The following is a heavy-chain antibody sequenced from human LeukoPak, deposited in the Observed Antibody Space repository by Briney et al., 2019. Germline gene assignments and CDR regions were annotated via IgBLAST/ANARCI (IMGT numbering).Heavy chain of an antibody. V-gene: IGHV4-39*02. Sequence: ASETLSLTCIVSGGSISSGGHYWGWIRQPPGKGLEWIGSIYYSGSTYYNPSLNSRVTMFIDMSKNHFSLKMSSVTATDTAVYYCARLVCGGGSCPAEFDYWGQGTLVTVSS. J-gene: IGHJ4*02. CDR3: ARLVCGGGSCPAEFDY. CDR1: GGSISSGGHY. CDR2: IYYSGST. D-gene: IGHD2-15*01.